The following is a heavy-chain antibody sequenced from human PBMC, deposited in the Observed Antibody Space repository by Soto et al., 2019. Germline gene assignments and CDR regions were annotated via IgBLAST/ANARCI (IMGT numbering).Heavy chain of an antibody. CDR2: INHRGNT. CDR3: ARQEVPQWFTKGYYGMDV. D-gene: IGHD2-8*01. V-gene: IGHV4-34*01. Sequence: ETQSLTCAVYGGSFSGYHWTWIRQPPGKGLEWIGEINHRGNTNYNPSLKSRVTISVDTSKNQFSLKLTSVTAADTAVYYCARQEVPQWFTKGYYGMDVWDQGTKVT. J-gene: IGHJ6*02. CDR1: GGSFSGYH.